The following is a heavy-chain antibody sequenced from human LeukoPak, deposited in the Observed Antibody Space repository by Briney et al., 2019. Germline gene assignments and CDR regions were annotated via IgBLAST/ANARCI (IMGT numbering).Heavy chain of an antibody. D-gene: IGHD3-22*01. V-gene: IGHV3-21*01. J-gene: IGHJ6*03. Sequence: GGSLRLSCAASSFTFSDYNMNWVRQAPGKGLEWVSSITSSSTYIYYADSVKGRFTISRDNAKNSLYLEMNSLRVDDTAVYYCARDPYSGGYSDYYYYYMDVWGKGTTVTVSS. CDR1: SFTFSDYN. CDR3: ARDPYSGGYSDYYYYYMDV. CDR2: ITSSSTYI.